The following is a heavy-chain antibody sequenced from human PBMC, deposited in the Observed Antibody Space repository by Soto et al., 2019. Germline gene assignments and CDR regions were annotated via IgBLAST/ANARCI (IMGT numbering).Heavy chain of an antibody. V-gene: IGHV3-21*01. Sequence: ESGGGLVKPGGSLRLSCAASGFTFRSYTMNWVRQAPGKGLEWVSFISSESTFIDYADSVKGRVTISRDNAKNSLHLQMNSLRAEDTAVYYCARRTLTGSPTFDYWGQGIVVIVSS. J-gene: IGHJ4*02. CDR3: ARRTLTGSPTFDY. CDR1: GFTFRSYT. D-gene: IGHD3-9*01. CDR2: ISSESTFI.